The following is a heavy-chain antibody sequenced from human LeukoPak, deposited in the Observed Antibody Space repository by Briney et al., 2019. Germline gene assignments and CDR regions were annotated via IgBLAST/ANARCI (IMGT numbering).Heavy chain of an antibody. J-gene: IGHJ4*02. CDR3: AATLRMVAAGTVSWDY. D-gene: IGHD6-13*01. CDR1: GFTFSSSA. V-gene: IGHV1-58*02. CDR2: IVVGSGNT. Sequence: SVKVSCKASGFTFSSSAMQWVRQARGQRLGWIGRIVVGSGNTNYAQKFQERVTITRDMSTSTAYMELSSLRSEDTAVYYCAATLRMVAAGTVSWDYWGQGTLVTVSS.